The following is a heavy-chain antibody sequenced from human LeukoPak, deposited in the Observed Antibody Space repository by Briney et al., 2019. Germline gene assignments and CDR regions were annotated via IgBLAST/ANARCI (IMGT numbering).Heavy chain of an antibody. Sequence: GGSLRLPCAASGFTFSSYEMNWVRQAPGKGLEWVSYISSSGSTIYYADSVKGRFTISRDNAKNSLYLQMNSLRAEDTAVYYCARGSGPPGVTSFDYWGQGTLVTVSS. CDR3: ARGSGPPGVTSFDY. D-gene: IGHD3-16*01. CDR1: GFTFSSYE. J-gene: IGHJ4*02. V-gene: IGHV3-48*03. CDR2: ISSSGSTI.